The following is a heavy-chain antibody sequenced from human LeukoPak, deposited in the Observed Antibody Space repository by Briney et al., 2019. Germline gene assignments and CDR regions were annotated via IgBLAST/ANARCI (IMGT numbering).Heavy chain of an antibody. J-gene: IGHJ6*04. CDR2: ISYDGSNK. CDR3: AKDQATAGYYGMDV. Sequence: GGSLRLSCAASGFTFSSYGMHWVRQAPGKGLEWVAVISYDGSNKYYADSVKGRFTISRDNSKNTLYLQMNSLRAEDTAVYYCAKDQATAGYYGMDVWGKGTRSPSPQ. CDR1: GFTFSSYG. V-gene: IGHV3-30*18. D-gene: IGHD6-25*01.